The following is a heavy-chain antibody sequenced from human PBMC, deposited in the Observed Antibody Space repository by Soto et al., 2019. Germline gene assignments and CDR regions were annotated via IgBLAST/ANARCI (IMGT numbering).Heavy chain of an antibody. CDR2: IIPIFGTA. J-gene: IGHJ5*02. V-gene: IGHV1-69*13. Sequence: EASVKVSCKASGGTFSSYAISWVRQAPGQGLEWMGGIIPIFGTANYAQKFQGRVTITADESTSTAYMELSSLRSEDTAVYYCARGPYSSSWYHNNWFDPWGQGTLVTVSS. CDR1: GGTFSSYA. CDR3: ARGPYSSSWYHNNWFDP. D-gene: IGHD6-13*01.